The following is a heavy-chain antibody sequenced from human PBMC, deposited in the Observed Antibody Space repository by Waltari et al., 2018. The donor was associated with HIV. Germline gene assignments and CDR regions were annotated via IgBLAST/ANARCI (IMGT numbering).Heavy chain of an antibody. D-gene: IGHD6-19*01. Sequence: QVQLVQSGAEVKKPGASVKVSCKASAYTSTVSSFPWLLHAPGQGLEWMGWVNPNTGATNYAQKFQGRVAMTRDTSFITAYMELSSLRSDDTAVYYCAREGRYSSGSDAFDIWGQGTMVTVS. CDR2: VNPNTGAT. CDR3: AREGRYSSGSDAFDI. CDR1: AYTSTVSS. V-gene: IGHV1-2*02. J-gene: IGHJ3*02.